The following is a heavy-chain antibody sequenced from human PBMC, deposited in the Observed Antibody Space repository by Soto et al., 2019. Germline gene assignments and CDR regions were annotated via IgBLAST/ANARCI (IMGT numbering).Heavy chain of an antibody. CDR2: INAASANT. CDR1: GYTFTHYA. Sequence: ASVKVSCKASGYTFTHYAIQWVRQAPGQRLEWMGWINAASANTKYSQKFQGRVTITRDTSATTVYMELSSLRSEDTAVYYCARDNWNYVRGFDIWGQGTMVTVSS. CDR3: ARDNWNYVRGFDI. D-gene: IGHD1-7*01. V-gene: IGHV1-3*01. J-gene: IGHJ3*02.